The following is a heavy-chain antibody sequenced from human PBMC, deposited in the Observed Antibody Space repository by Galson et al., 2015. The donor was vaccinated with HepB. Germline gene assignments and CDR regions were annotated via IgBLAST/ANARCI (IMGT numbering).Heavy chain of an antibody. CDR1: GFTFSGSA. J-gene: IGHJ4*02. CDR2: IRSKANSYAT. CDR3: TRTGNYSAY. V-gene: IGHV3-73*01. Sequence: SLRLSCAASGFTFSGSAMHWVRQASGKGLEWVGRIRSKANSYATAYAASVKGRFTISRDDSKNTAYLQMNSLKTEDTAVYYCTRTGNYSAYWGQGALVTVSS. D-gene: IGHD1-7*01.